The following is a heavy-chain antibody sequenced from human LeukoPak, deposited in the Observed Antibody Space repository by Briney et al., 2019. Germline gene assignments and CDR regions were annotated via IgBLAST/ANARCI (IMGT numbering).Heavy chain of an antibody. CDR3: ARDDNWGFDS. V-gene: IGHV3-48*02. CDR2: IRSSSSII. CDR1: GFTFTRYS. J-gene: IGHJ4*02. Sequence: GGSLRLSCASSGFTFTRYSMNWVREAPGKGLEWVSYIRSSSSIISYADSVKGRFTISSDNAKNSLYLQMNSLRDEDTAVYYCARDDNWGFDSWGQGTLVTVSS. D-gene: IGHD7-27*01.